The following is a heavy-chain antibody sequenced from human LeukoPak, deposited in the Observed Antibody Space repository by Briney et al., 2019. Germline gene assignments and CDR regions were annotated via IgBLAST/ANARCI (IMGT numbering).Heavy chain of an antibody. D-gene: IGHD6-19*01. CDR3: APTWYISGWYMVY. CDR2: FDPEDGET. Sequence: GASVKLSCTVSGYTLTELSMHWVRQAPGKGLEWMGGFDPEDGETIYAQKFQCRVTIAEDTSTDTAYMELSSVRSEDTAVYYCAPTWYISGWYMVYWGQGTLVTVSS. J-gene: IGHJ4*02. CDR1: GYTLTELS. V-gene: IGHV1-24*01.